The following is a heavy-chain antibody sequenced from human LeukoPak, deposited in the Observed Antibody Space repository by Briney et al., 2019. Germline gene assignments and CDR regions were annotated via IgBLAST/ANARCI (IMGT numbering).Heavy chain of an antibody. J-gene: IGHJ4*02. CDR2: ISGSGGST. V-gene: IGHV3-23*01. Sequence: GGSLRLSCAASGFTFSSYAMSWVRQAPGKGLEWVSGISGSGGSTYYADPVKGRFTISRDNSKHRLYLQMNSLRAEDTAVYYCANRPRGNYLDPFDYWGQGNLVTVSS. CDR1: GFTFSSYA. CDR3: ANRPRGNYLDPFDY. D-gene: IGHD3-10*01.